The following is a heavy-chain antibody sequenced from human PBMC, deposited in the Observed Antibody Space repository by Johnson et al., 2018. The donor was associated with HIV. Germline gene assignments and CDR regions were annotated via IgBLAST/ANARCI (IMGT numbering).Heavy chain of an antibody. CDR3: ARDYDIPRDDGFDI. CDR1: GFTFSSYA. D-gene: IGHD3-9*01. J-gene: IGHJ3*02. CDR2: ISYDGSNK. Sequence: QMQLVESGGGVVQPGRSLRLSCAASGFTFSSYAMHWVRQAPGKGLEWVAVISYDGSNKYYADSVKGRFTISRDNSKNTLYLQMHSLRTEDTAVYYCARDYDIPRDDGFDIWGQGTMVTVSS. V-gene: IGHV3-30-3*01.